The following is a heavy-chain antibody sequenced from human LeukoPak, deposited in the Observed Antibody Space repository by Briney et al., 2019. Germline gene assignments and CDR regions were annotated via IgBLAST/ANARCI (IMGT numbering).Heavy chain of an antibody. CDR2: ISGSGGAT. Sequence: GGSLRLSCAASGFTFSSYAMSWVRQAPGKGLEWVSVISGSGGATYYADSVKGRFTISRDNSKNTLYLQMNSLRAEDTAVFYCAKEMGATRPFDSWGQGTLVTVSP. V-gene: IGHV3-23*01. CDR1: GFTFSSYA. J-gene: IGHJ4*02. CDR3: AKEMGATRPFDS. D-gene: IGHD1-26*01.